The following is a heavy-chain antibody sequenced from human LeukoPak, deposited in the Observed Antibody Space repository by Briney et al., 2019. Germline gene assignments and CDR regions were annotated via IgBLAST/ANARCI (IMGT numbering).Heavy chain of an antibody. Sequence: GASVKVSCKVSGYSLTEVSMHWVRQAPGNGLEWMGGFDPKDGEIFYAQKLQGRVTMTEDTSTDTAYMELSSLKSDDTAVYYCAIGAKSQWIDAFDIWGQGTMVTVSS. CDR2: FDPKDGEI. V-gene: IGHV1-24*01. CDR1: GYSLTEVS. CDR3: AIGAKSQWIDAFDI. D-gene: IGHD5-12*01. J-gene: IGHJ3*02.